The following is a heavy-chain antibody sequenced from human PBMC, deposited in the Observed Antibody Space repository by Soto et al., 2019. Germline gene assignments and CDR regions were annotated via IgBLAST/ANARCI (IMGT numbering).Heavy chain of an antibody. CDR2: IGVYNGNT. CDR1: GYTFTSYG. J-gene: IGHJ4*02. CDR3: ARDCDRSGYYCY. D-gene: IGHD3-22*01. Sequence: ASVKVSCKASGYTFTSYGISWVRQAPGQGLEWMGWIGVYNGNTNYAQKLQGRVTMTTDTSTTTAYMELRSLRSDDTAVYYCARDCDRSGYYCYWGQGTRVTVSS. V-gene: IGHV1-18*01.